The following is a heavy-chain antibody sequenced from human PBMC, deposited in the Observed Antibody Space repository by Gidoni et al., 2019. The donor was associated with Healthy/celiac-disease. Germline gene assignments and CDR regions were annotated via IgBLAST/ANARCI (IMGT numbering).Heavy chain of an antibody. CDR1: GFTFSNAW. CDR3: TTDHAMMDFDY. CDR2: IKSKTDGGTT. J-gene: IGHJ4*02. V-gene: IGHV3-15*01. Sequence: EVQLVESGGGLVKTGGSLRLSCAASGFTFSNAWMSWVRQAPGKGLEWVGRIKSKTDGGTTDYAAPVKGRFTISRDDSKNTLYLQMNSLKTEDTAVYYCTTDHAMMDFDYWGQGTLVTVSS. D-gene: IGHD2-2*01.